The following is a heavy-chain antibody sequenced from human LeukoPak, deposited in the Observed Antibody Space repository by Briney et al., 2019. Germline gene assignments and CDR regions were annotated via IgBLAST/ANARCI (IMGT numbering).Heavy chain of an antibody. CDR1: GFTFSSYW. V-gene: IGHV3-74*01. CDR3: VSIPGD. Sequence: PGGSLRLSCAAPGFTFSSYWMHWVRQGSGKGLVWVSRINSDVSSTSYADSVKGRFTSSRDNAKNTLYLQMNTLRAEDTAVYYCVSIPGDWGQGILVTVSS. CDR2: INSDVSST. D-gene: IGHD7-27*01. J-gene: IGHJ4*02.